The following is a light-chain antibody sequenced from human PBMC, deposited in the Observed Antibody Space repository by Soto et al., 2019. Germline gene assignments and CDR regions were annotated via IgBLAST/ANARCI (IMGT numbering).Light chain of an antibody. CDR2: LGS. Sequence: DIVMTQSPLSLPVTPGEPASISCRSSQSLLHSKGYNYLDWYLQKPGQSPQLLSYLGSNRASGVPDRFSGSGSGTDFTLKISRVEAEDVGVYYCMQPLQSWTFGQGTKVEIK. J-gene: IGKJ1*01. CDR1: QSLLHSKGYNY. V-gene: IGKV2-28*01. CDR3: MQPLQSWT.